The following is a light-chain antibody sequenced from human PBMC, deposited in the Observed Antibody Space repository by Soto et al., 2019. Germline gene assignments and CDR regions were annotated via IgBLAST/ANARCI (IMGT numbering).Light chain of an antibody. CDR3: QQSYSTLTWT. CDR1: QSISSW. J-gene: IGKJ1*01. Sequence: DIQMTQSPSILSASVGDRVTITCRASQSISSWLAWYQQKPGKAPKLLIYDASSLQSGVPSRFSGSGSGTDFTLTISSLQPEDFATYYCQQSYSTLTWTFGQGTKVDIK. V-gene: IGKV1-39*01. CDR2: DAS.